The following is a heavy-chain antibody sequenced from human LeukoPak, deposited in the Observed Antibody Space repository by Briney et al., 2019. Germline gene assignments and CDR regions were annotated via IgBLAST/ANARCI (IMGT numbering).Heavy chain of an antibody. CDR2: ISYDGSNK. J-gene: IGHJ5*02. D-gene: IGHD6-13*01. CDR3: ARDRTRAAAGKRDGFDP. Sequence: PGGSLRLSCAASGFTFSSYAMHWVRQAPGKGLEWVAVISYDGSNKYYADSVKGRFTISRDNSKNTLYLQMNSLRAEDTAVYYCARDRTRAAAGKRDGFDPWGQGTLVTVSS. CDR1: GFTFSSYA. V-gene: IGHV3-30*04.